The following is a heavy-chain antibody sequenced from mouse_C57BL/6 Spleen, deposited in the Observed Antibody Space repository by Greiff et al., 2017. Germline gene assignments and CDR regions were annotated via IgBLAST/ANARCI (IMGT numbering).Heavy chain of an antibody. V-gene: IGHV5-17*01. Sequence: EVQRVESGGGLVKPGGSLKLSCAASGFTFSDYGMHWVRQAPEKGLEWVAYISSGSSTIYYADTVKGRFTISRDNAKNTLFLQMTSLRSEDTAMYYCARPGDGYYGFFAYWGQGTLVTVSA. CDR3: ARPGDGYYGFFAY. J-gene: IGHJ3*01. CDR1: GFTFSDYG. CDR2: ISSGSSTI. D-gene: IGHD2-3*01.